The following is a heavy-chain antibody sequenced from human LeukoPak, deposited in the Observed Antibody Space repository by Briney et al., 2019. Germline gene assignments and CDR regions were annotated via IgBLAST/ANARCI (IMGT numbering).Heavy chain of an antibody. V-gene: IGHV4-4*07. D-gene: IGHD2-15*01. J-gene: IGHJ5*02. CDR2: VCASGST. Sequence: PSETLSLTCTGSGGSIRTYYWSWIRQSAGKGLEWIGRVCASGSTNYNPSLKSRVTMSVDTSNNQFSLMLRFVTAADTAVYYCARERPYSQWFDPWGQGTLVIVAS. CDR3: ARERPYSQWFDP. CDR1: GGSIRTYY.